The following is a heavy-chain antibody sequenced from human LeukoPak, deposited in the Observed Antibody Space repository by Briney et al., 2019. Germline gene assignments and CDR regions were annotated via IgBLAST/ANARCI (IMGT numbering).Heavy chain of an antibody. CDR1: GFTVSSNY. V-gene: IGHV3-23*01. Sequence: GGSLRLSCAASGFTVSSNYMSWVRQAPGKGLEWVSAISGSGGSTYYADSVKGRFTISRDNSKNTLYLQMNSLRAEDTAVYYCAKDETNWVLDYWGQGTLVTVSS. D-gene: IGHD7-27*01. CDR2: ISGSGGST. J-gene: IGHJ4*02. CDR3: AKDETNWVLDY.